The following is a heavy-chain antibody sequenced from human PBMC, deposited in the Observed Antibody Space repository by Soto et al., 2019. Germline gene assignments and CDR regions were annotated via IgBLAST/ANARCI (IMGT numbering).Heavy chain of an antibody. D-gene: IGHD3-22*01. J-gene: IGHJ5*02. Sequence: SETLALTCAVSVGSMSSGGYSCSWIRQPPGKGLEWIGYIHDSGTTSCIPSLKSRVTISIDRSKNQFSLKLTSVTAADTAVYYCARYYFDCPFDPWGQGTLVTVSS. CDR1: VGSMSSGGYS. V-gene: IGHV4-30-2*01. CDR3: ARYYFDCPFDP. CDR2: IHDSGTT.